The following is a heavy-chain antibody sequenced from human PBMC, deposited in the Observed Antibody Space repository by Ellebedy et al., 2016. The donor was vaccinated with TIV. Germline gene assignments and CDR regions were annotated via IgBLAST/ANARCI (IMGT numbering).Heavy chain of an antibody. Sequence: SVKVSXXASGGTFSSYAISWVRQAPGQGLEWMGGIIPIFGTANYAQKFQGRVTITADESTSTAYMELSSLRSEDTAVYYCARDRDSSGYSTLEWGQGTLVTVSS. CDR1: GGTFSSYA. J-gene: IGHJ4*02. CDR3: ARDRDSSGYSTLE. D-gene: IGHD3-22*01. V-gene: IGHV1-69*13. CDR2: IIPIFGTA.